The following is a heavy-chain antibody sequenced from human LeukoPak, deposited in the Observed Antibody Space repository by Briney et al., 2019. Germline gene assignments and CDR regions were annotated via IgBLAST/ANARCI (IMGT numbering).Heavy chain of an antibody. Sequence: GASVKVSCKASGGTFSSYAISWVRQAPGQGLEWMGGIIPIFGTANYAQKFQGRVTITADKSTSTAYMELSSLRSEDTAVYYCARDGETYYYDSSGSPIWGQGTMVTVSS. D-gene: IGHD3-22*01. J-gene: IGHJ3*02. CDR1: GGTFSSYA. V-gene: IGHV1-69*06. CDR3: ARDGETYYYDSSGSPI. CDR2: IIPIFGTA.